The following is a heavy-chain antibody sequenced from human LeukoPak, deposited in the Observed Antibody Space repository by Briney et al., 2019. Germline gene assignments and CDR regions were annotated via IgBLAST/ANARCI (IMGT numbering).Heavy chain of an antibody. CDR2: ILYSGST. D-gene: IGHD6-13*01. Sequence: SETLSLTCTVSGDSISTRSYYWGWIRQPLGKGLEWIGNILYSGSTYYNPSLKSRVTISVDTSKNQFSLKLSSVTAADTAVYCCAEGIGGALGSWGQGTLVTVSS. CDR1: GDSISTRSYY. CDR3: AEGIGGALGS. J-gene: IGHJ5*02. V-gene: IGHV4-39*01.